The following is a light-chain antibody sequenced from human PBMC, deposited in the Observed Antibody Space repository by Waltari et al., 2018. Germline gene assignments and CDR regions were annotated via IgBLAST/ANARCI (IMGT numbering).Light chain of an antibody. Sequence: EIVFTQSPATLSLSPGERATLSCRASQSVSSYLAWYQQKPGQAPRLLIYDASNRASGIPARFSGSRSGTDFTLTISSLEPEDFAVYYCQQRSNWPPITFGPGTRLEIK. CDR2: DAS. J-gene: IGKJ5*01. V-gene: IGKV3-11*01. CDR3: QQRSNWPPIT. CDR1: QSVSSY.